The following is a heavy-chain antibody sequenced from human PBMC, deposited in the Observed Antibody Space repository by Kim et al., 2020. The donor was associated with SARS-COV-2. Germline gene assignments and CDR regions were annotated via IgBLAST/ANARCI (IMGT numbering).Heavy chain of an antibody. CDR1: GFTFSSYG. D-gene: IGHD6-13*01. V-gene: IGHV3-33*06. Sequence: GGSLRLSCTASGFTFSSYGIHWVRQAPGKGLEWVAVIWRDGSNADYADSVKGRFTISRDNSKNTCYLQMNSLRAEDTAIYYCAKYSSTANYYYGIDVWGQGTTVTVSS. CDR3: AKYSSTANYYYGIDV. J-gene: IGHJ6*02. CDR2: IWRDGSNA.